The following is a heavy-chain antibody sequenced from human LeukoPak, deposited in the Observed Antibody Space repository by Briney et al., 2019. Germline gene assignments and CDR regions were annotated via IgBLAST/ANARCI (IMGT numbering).Heavy chain of an antibody. J-gene: IGHJ4*02. V-gene: IGHV3-21*04. CDR3: AKATGYLL. D-gene: IGHD1-14*01. CDR1: GFTFSSYN. CDR2: ITSSSTYI. Sequence: GGSLRLSCAASGFTFSSYNMNWVRQAPGKGLEWVSSITSSSTYIYYADSVKGRFTISRDNARNSLSLQMNSLRAEDTAVYYCAKATGYLLWGQGTLVIVSS.